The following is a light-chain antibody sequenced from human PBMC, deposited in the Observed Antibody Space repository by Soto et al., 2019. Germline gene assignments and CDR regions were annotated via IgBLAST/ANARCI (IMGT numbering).Light chain of an antibody. CDR1: QSVSSN. J-gene: IGKJ1*01. Sequence: EIVFTQSPGTLSLSQGERATLSCRASQSVSSNYLAWYQQKPGQAPRLLIYGASTRAPGIPVRFRGSGSGTEFTLTISSLQSEDFAVYYCQQYNNWPQTFGQGTKVDI. CDR3: QQYNNWPQT. CDR2: GAS. V-gene: IGKV3-15*01.